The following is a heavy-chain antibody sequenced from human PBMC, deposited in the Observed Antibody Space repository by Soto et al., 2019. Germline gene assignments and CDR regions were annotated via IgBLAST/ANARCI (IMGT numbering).Heavy chain of an antibody. CDR2: INAGNGNT. J-gene: IGHJ6*02. CDR3: ARTVVVTATPYYYYGMEV. V-gene: IGHV1-3*05. Sequence: QVQLVQSGAEEKKPGASVKVSCKASGYTFTSYAMHWVRQAPGQRLEWMGWINAGNGNTKYSQKFQGRVTITRDTSASTAYMELSSLRSEDTAVYYCARTVVVTATPYYYYGMEVWGQGTTVTVSS. CDR1: GYTFTSYA. D-gene: IGHD2-21*02.